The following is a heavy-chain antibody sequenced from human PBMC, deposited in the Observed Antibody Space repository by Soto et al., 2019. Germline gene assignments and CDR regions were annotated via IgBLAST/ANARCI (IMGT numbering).Heavy chain of an antibody. J-gene: IGHJ6*02. Sequence: EVQLLESGGGLVQPGGSLRLSCAASGFIFSNSVMSWVRQPPGKGLEWVSAISGSGSSTYYADSVKGRFTISRDNSKNTLYLQMISIRAEDAALYYCATGPTIFGVVISFEYYYGLDVWGQGTTVTVSS. CDR3: ATGPTIFGVVISFEYYYGLDV. D-gene: IGHD3-3*01. CDR1: GFIFSNSV. CDR2: ISGSGSST. V-gene: IGHV3-23*01.